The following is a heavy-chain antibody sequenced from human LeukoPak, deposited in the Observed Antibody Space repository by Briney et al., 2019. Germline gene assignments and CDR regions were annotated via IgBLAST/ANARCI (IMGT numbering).Heavy chain of an antibody. CDR3: ARHGGESIVAMILHAFDI. J-gene: IGHJ3*02. CDR1: GGSISSYS. CDR2: IYYSGST. Sequence: PSETLSLTCTVSGGSISSYSWSWIRQPPGKGLEWIGSIYYSGSTNYNPSLKSRVTMSVDTSKNQFSLKLSSVTAADTAVYYCARHGGESIVAMILHAFDIWGQGTMATVSS. V-gene: IGHV4-59*08. D-gene: IGHD5-12*01.